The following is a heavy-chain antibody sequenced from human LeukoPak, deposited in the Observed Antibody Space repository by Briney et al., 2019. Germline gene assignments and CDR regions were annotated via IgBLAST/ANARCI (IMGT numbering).Heavy chain of an antibody. CDR2: IYYSGST. J-gene: IGHJ4*02. D-gene: IGHD3-3*01. CDR1: GGSISSYY. CDR3: ARIGIFGVVPYYFDYGAPGYYFDY. V-gene: IGHV4-59*01. Sequence: KSSETLSLTCTVSGGSISSYYWSWIRQPPGKGLEWIGYIYYSGSTNYNPSLKSRVTISVDTSKNQFSLKLSSVTAADTAVYYCARIGIFGVVPYYFDYGAPGYYFDYWGQGTLVTVSS.